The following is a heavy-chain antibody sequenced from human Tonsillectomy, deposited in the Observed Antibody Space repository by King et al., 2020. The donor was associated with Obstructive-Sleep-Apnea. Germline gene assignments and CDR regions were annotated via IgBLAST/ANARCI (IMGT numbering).Heavy chain of an antibody. CDR2: IYPGDSET. J-gene: IGHJ3*02. CDR1: GYSFTNYW. D-gene: IGHD1-26*01. Sequence: QLVQSGAEVKKPGESLKISCQGSGYSFTNYWIGWVRQMPGKGLEWMGIIYPGDSETKYSPSFQGQVTFSADKSISTAYLQWSTLKASETAIFYCARSSGSYSRGGFDIWGPGTMVTVSS. V-gene: IGHV5-51*01. CDR3: ARSSGSYSRGGFDI.